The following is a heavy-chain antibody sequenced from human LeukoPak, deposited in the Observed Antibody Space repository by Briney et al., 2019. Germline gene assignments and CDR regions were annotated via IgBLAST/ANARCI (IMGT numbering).Heavy chain of an antibody. J-gene: IGHJ4*02. V-gene: IGHV3-23*01. D-gene: IGHD1-26*01. CDR1: GFTFSSYA. CDR3: AKDRVGATTFDY. CDR2: ISGSGGST. Sequence: GGSLRLSCAASGFTFSSYAMSWVRQAPGKGLGWVSAISGSGGSTYYADSAKGRFTISRDNSKNTLYLQMNSLRAEDTAVYYCAKDRVGATTFDYWGQGTLVTVSS.